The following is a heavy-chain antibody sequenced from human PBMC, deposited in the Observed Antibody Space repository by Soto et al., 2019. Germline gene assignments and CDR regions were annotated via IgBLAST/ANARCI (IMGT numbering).Heavy chain of an antibody. Sequence: QVQLQESGPGLVKPSETLSLICTVSGASIRGHFWSWVRQPPGKGLEWIGYIYDGVTANYSPSLKSRVTMSVDTSTTQLSLKLSSVTATDTAVYYCAINADVWGQGTTVTVSS. CDR2: IYDGVTA. CDR3: AINADV. CDR1: GASIRGHF. J-gene: IGHJ6*02. V-gene: IGHV4-4*08.